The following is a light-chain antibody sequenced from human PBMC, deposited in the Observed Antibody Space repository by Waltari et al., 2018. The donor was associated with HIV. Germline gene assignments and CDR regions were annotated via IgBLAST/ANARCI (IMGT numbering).Light chain of an antibody. CDR3: QVWHSSSDYVV. Sequence: SYVLTQPPSVSVAPGETARLACGGNNLGGKSVHWYQQKPGQAPLLVMYYDNDRPSGIPERFSGSNSGNTATLTISGVEAGDEADYYCQVWHSSSDYVVFGGGTKLTVL. J-gene: IGLJ2*01. CDR1: NLGGKS. V-gene: IGLV3-21*04. CDR2: YDN.